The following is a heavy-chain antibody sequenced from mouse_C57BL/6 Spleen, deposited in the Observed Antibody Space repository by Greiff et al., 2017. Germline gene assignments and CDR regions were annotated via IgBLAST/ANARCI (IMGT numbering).Heavy chain of an antibody. V-gene: IGHV1-20*01. D-gene: IGHD2-5*01. CDR3: ARRDYSNPYYFDY. J-gene: IGHJ2*01. CDR1: GYSFTGYF. CDR2: INPYNGDT. Sequence: EVQLQQSGPELVKPGDSVKISCQASGYSFTGYFMNWVMQSHGKSLEWIGRINPYNGDTFYNQKFKGKATLTVDKSSSTAHMELRSLTSEDSAVYYCARRDYSNPYYFDYWGQGTTLTVSS.